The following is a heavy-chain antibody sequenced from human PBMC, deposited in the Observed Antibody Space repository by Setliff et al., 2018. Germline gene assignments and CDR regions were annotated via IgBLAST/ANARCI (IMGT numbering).Heavy chain of an antibody. CDR2: IFYSGRT. CDR1: GASITNINYY. D-gene: IGHD6-19*01. V-gene: IGHV4-39*01. J-gene: IGHJ6*03. Sequence: SETLSLTCTVSGASITNINYYWGLIRQPPGKGLEWIGSIFYSGRTFYNPSLKSRVTISVDTSKNQFSLKLSSVTAADTAVYYCARAISGWYSAFYYYMDVWGKGTTVTVSS. CDR3: ARAISGWYSAFYYYMDV.